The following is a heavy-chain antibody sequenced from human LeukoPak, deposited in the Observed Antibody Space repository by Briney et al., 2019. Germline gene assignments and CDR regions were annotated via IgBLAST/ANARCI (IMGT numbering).Heavy chain of an antibody. Sequence: ASVTVSFMTSVYMVIDYYMHWVRPAPGQGLEWMGWLRGDTGDTDSPQKFKGRVTMTRDTATNTAYMQLSRLTYDDTAIYFCARVRYNACDYWGQGTLVTVSS. J-gene: IGHJ4*02. D-gene: IGHD1-1*01. CDR1: VYMVIDYY. CDR2: LRGDTGDT. CDR3: ARVRYNACDY. V-gene: IGHV1-2*02.